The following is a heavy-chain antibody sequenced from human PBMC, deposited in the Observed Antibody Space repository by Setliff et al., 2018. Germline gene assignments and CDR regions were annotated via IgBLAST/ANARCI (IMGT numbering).Heavy chain of an antibody. V-gene: IGHV3-74*01. Sequence: GFTFSSHWMHWVRQAPGKGLVWVSRINSDGSSTSYADSVKGRFTISRDNAKNTLYLQMNSLRAEDTAVYYCARDPSYSSGPYNWFDPWGQGTLVTVSS. J-gene: IGHJ5*02. CDR1: GFTFSSHW. CDR3: ARDPSYSSGPYNWFDP. D-gene: IGHD6-19*01. CDR2: INSDGSST.